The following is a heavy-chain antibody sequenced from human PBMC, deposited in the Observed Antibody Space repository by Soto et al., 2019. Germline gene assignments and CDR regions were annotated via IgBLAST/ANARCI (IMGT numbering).Heavy chain of an antibody. CDR3: GRGRPPSSGGNFDS. Sequence: EVYLAESGGGLVQPGGSLRVSCTASGFTFRNYWMTWVRQAPGKGLEWVANINQNEGEKYYVDSVKGRFTISRDNAYNSLYLEMDNLRVDDSAVYFCGRGRPPSSGGNFDSWGQGTLVSVSS. CDR2: INQNEGEK. CDR1: GFTFRNYW. V-gene: IGHV3-7*04. J-gene: IGHJ4*02. D-gene: IGHD3-10*01.